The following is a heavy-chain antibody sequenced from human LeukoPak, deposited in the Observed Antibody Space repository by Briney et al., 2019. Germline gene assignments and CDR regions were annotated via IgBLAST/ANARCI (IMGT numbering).Heavy chain of an antibody. Sequence: SVKVSCKASGGTFSSYAISWVPQAPGQGLEWIGRIIPIFGTANYEQKFQGRVTITTDESTSTAYMELSSRRSKDTAVYYCARVRGSAAADWFDPWGQGTLVTVSS. J-gene: IGHJ5*02. CDR2: IIPIFGTA. V-gene: IGHV1-69*05. D-gene: IGHD6-13*01. CDR1: GGTFSSYA. CDR3: ARVRGSAAADWFDP.